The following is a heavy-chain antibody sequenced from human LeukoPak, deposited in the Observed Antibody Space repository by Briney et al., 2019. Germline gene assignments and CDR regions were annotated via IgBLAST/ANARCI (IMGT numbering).Heavy chain of an antibody. CDR3: ARDPAIRSRFYYMDV. V-gene: IGHV3-21*01. CDR1: GFTFSSYS. Sequence: GGSLRLSCAASGFTFSSYSMNWARQAPGKGLEWVSSISSSSSYIYYADSVKGRFAISRDNAKNSLYLQMNSLRAEDTAVYYCARDPAIRSRFYYMDVWGEGTTVTVSS. J-gene: IGHJ6*03. CDR2: ISSSSSYI.